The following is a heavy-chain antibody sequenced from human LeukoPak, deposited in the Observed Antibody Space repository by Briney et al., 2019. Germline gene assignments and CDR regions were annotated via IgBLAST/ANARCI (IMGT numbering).Heavy chain of an antibody. CDR1: GFTFSSYS. V-gene: IGHV3-21*01. D-gene: IGHD2-2*01. Sequence: PGGSLRLSCAASGFTFSSYSMNWVRQAPGKGLEWVSSISSSSSYIYYADSVKGRFTISRDNAKNSLYLQMNSLRDEDTAVYYCAKLDTFGTLVPAAIDYWGQGTLVTVSS. J-gene: IGHJ4*02. CDR2: ISSSSSYI. CDR3: AKLDTFGTLVPAAIDY.